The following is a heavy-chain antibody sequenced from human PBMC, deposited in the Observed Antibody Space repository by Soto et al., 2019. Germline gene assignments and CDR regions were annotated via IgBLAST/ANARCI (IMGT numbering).Heavy chain of an antibody. D-gene: IGHD6-6*01. CDR1: GGSFSSYY. CDR3: ARELAEAARSLDY. Sequence: PSETRSRTWTVSGGSFSSYYWSWIRQPAGKGLEWIGRIYTSGITNYNPSLKRRVTMSVDTSKKQFSLNMTSVTAADTAVYFCARELAEAARSLDYWGLGTLVTVSS. CDR2: IYTSGIT. V-gene: IGHV4-4*07. J-gene: IGHJ4*02.